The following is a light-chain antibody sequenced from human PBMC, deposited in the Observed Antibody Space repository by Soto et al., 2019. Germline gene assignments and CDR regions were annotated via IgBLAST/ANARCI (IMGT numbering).Light chain of an antibody. CDR3: HQYYSNPQT. Sequence: EIVLTQSPATLSLSPGERATLSCRASQSVSSYLAWYQQKPGQAPRLLIYDASNRATGIPARFSGSGSGTDFTLTISSLEPEDVAIYFCHQYYSNPQTFGQGSKVEIK. V-gene: IGKV3-11*01. CDR2: DAS. J-gene: IGKJ1*01. CDR1: QSVSSY.